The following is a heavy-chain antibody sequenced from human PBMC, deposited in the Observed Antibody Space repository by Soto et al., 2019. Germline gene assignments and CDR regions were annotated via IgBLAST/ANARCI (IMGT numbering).Heavy chain of an antibody. D-gene: IGHD3-10*01. J-gene: IGHJ4*02. Sequence: EVYLVESGGGLVQPGASLRLSCAASGFTFSSYWMTWVRQAPGKGLEWVANINQDGSEKYYVDSVRGRFSISRDNAKNSLFLQMNSQRVGEKAVYYCVKALTYYVSAPGSDYNPIADAYWGQGTLVTVSS. CDR2: INQDGSEK. CDR1: GFTFSSYW. V-gene: IGHV3-7*01. CDR3: VKALTYYVSAPGSDYNPIADAY.